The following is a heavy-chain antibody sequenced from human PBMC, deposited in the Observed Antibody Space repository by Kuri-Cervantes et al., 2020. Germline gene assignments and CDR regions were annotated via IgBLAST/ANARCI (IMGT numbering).Heavy chain of an antibody. CDR1: GYSINSDSY. CDR2: VNHNGNT. Sequence: ESLKISCGISGYSINSDSYWGWIRQPPGEGLEWIGAVNHNGNTYNSPSLKSRMTISVDTSRNQFSLKLSSVTAADTAVYFCARARFTYYDLVSPWGQGTLVTVSS. V-gene: IGHV4-38-2*01. CDR3: ARARFTYYDLVSP. D-gene: IGHD1-26*01. J-gene: IGHJ5*02.